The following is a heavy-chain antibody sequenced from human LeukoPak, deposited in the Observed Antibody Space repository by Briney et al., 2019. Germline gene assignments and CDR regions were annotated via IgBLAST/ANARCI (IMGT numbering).Heavy chain of an antibody. Sequence: SQTLSLTCTVSGGSINSGNYYWSWIRQPAGKGLEWIGRIYASGSTNYNPSLKSRLTISIDTSRNQFSLMLTSVTAADTAVYYCARGGVLTVPGEWFDPWGQGTPVTVS. CDR2: IYASGST. D-gene: IGHD3-10*01. V-gene: IGHV4-61*02. CDR1: GGSINSGNYY. CDR3: ARGGVLTVPGEWFDP. J-gene: IGHJ5*02.